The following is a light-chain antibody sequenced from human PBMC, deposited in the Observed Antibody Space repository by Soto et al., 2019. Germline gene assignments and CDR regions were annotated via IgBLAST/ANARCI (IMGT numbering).Light chain of an antibody. V-gene: IGKV3-20*01. CDR2: GAS. J-gene: IGKJ1*01. Sequence: EIVLTQSPGTLSLSPGERATLSCRASQSVSYNYLAWYQQRPGQAPRLLVSGASHRPAGIPDRFTGSGSGTDFTLIISRLEPKDFGVYYCQQYGSSPQTFGQGTTVEI. CDR3: QQYGSSPQT. CDR1: QSVSYNY.